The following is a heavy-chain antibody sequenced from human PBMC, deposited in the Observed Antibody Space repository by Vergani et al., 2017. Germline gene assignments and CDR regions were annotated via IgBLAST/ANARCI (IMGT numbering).Heavy chain of an antibody. V-gene: IGHV3-30*02. D-gene: IGHD3-22*01. CDR1: GFTFSSYG. CDR3: AKAYYDSSGYFLS. CDR2: IRYDGSNK. Sequence: QVQLVESGGGVVQPGGSLRLSCAASGFTFSSYGMHWVRQAPGKGLEWVAFIRYDGSNKYYADSVKGRFTISRDNSKNTLYLQMNSLRAEDTAVYYCAKAYYDSSGYFLSWGQGTLVTVSS. J-gene: IGHJ5*02.